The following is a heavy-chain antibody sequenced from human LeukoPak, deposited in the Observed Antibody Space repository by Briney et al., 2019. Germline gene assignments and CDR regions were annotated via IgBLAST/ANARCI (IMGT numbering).Heavy chain of an antibody. CDR2: ISYDGSNK. D-gene: IGHD6-19*01. Sequence: GGSLRLSCAASGFTFSRYGMHWVRQAPGKGLEWVAVISYDGSNKYYADSVKGRFTISRDNSKNTLYLQMNSLRAEDTAVYYCAKRSVAGSYYHGMDVWGQGTTVTVSS. V-gene: IGHV3-30*18. CDR1: GFTFSRYG. CDR3: AKRSVAGSYYHGMDV. J-gene: IGHJ6*02.